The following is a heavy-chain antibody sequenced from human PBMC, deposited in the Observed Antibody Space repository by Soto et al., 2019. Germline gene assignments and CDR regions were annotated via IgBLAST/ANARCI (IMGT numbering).Heavy chain of an antibody. J-gene: IGHJ4*02. D-gene: IGHD2-2*01. CDR1: GFTFSSYA. CDR3: ARLIGPIVVVQALDY. Sequence: GGSLRLSCAASGFTFSSYAMSWVRQAPGKGLEWVANIKQDGSEKYYVDSVKGRFTISRDNAKNSLYLQMNSLRAEDTAVYYCARLIGPIVVVQALDYWGQGTLVTVSS. CDR2: IKQDGSEK. V-gene: IGHV3-7*01.